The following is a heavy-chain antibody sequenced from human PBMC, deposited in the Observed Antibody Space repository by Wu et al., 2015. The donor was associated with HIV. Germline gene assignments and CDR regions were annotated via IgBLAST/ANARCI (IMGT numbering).Heavy chain of an antibody. J-gene: IGHJ6*02. Sequence: QVQLVQSGAEVKKPGASVKVSCKASGYTFTSYDINWVRQATGQGLEWMGWMNPNSGNTGYAQKFQGRVTMTRNTSISTAYMELSSLRSEDTAVYYCARGLPELLWFGRELGMDVWGQGTTVTVSS. CDR2: MNPNSGNT. CDR1: GYTFTSYD. V-gene: IGHV1-8*01. D-gene: IGHD3-10*01. CDR3: ARGLPELLWFGRELGMDV.